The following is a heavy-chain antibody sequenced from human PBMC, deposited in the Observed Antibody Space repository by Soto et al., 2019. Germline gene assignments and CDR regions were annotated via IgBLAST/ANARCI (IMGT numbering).Heavy chain of an antibody. D-gene: IGHD3-22*01. CDR1: GYTFTSYG. CDR2: ISAYNGNT. Sequence: QVQLVQSGAEVKKPGASVKVSCKASGYTFTSYGISWVRQAPGQGLEWMGWISAYNGNTNYAQKLQGRVTMTTDTPTSTAYMELRSLRSDDTAVYYCARDSKWLWTPQPSRLDYWGQGTLVTVSS. J-gene: IGHJ4*02. V-gene: IGHV1-18*01. CDR3: ARDSKWLWTPQPSRLDY.